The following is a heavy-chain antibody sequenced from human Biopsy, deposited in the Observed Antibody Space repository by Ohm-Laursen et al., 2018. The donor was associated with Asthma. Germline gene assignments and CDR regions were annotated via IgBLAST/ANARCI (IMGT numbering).Heavy chain of an antibody. D-gene: IGHD5-12*01. CDR3: AKRRGHSGHDNDY. CDR2: ISYDGNHK. Sequence: SLRLSCAASGFMFRSFGTHWVRQAPGKGLEWVAVISYDGNHKFYEDSVKGRFTISRDNSKNTLYLQMNSLRTEDTAVYYCAKRRGHSGHDNDYWGQGTLVIVSS. CDR1: GFMFRSFG. V-gene: IGHV3-30*18. J-gene: IGHJ4*02.